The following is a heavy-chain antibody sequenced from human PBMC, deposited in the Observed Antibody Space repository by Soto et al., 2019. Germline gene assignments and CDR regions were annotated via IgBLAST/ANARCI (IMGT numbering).Heavy chain of an antibody. CDR1: GGSISSGNW. CDR2: IYHSGST. CDR3: ARAYMTGSGSRGYFDY. V-gene: IGHV4-4*02. Sequence: QVQLQESGPGLVKPSGTLSLTCAVSGGSISSGNWWSWVRQPPGKGLEWIGEIYHSGSTNYNPSLKSRVTISIDKSKNQFSLKLSSVTAADTAVYYCARAYMTGSGSRGYFDYWGQGTLVTVSS. J-gene: IGHJ4*02. D-gene: IGHD3-10*01.